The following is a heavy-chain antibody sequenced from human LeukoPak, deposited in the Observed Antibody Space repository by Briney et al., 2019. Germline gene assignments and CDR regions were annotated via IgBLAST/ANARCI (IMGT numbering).Heavy chain of an antibody. V-gene: IGHV4-39*02. J-gene: IGHJ5*02. CDR1: GGSISSSRHY. CDR2: IYYSGRT. D-gene: IGHD6-19*01. CDR3: ARDRIAVADNWFDP. Sequence: SETLSLTCTVSGGSISSSRHYWGWIRQPPGKGLEWIGSIYYSGRTYYNPSLKSRVTISVDTSKNQFSLKLSSVTAADTAVYYCARDRIAVADNWFDPWGQGTLVTVSS.